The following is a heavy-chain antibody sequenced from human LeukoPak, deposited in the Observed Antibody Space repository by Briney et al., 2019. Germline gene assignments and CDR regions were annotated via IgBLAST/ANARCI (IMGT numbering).Heavy chain of an antibody. D-gene: IGHD1-26*01. CDR3: ARARSGSYYEGILDY. V-gene: IGHV3-11*06. CDR1: GCTFSDYY. CDR2: ISSSSSYT. Sequence: GGSLRLSCAASGCTFSDYYMSWIRQAPGKGLEWVSYISSSSSYTNYADSVKGRFTISRDNAKNSLYLQMNSLRAEDTAVYYCARARSGSYYEGILDYWGQGTLVTVSS. J-gene: IGHJ4*02.